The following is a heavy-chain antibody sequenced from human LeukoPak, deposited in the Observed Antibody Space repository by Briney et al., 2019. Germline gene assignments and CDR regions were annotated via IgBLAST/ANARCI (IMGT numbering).Heavy chain of an antibody. Sequence: GGSLRLSCAASGLTVSDYYMSWIRQAPGKGLEWESYITSSSSYTNYADSVKGRFTISRDNAKNSLYLQMNRLRAEDTAVYYCARNLGSDYYYGMDVWGQGTTVTVSS. V-gene: IGHV3-11*03. CDR3: ARNLGSDYYYGMDV. J-gene: IGHJ6*02. CDR1: GLTVSDYY. D-gene: IGHD3-16*01. CDR2: ITSSSSYT.